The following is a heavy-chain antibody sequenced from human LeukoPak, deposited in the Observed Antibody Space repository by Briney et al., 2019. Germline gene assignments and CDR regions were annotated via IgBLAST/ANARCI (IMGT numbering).Heavy chain of an antibody. D-gene: IGHD6-13*01. Sequence: PGGSLRLSCAASGFTFSSYWMHWVRQAPGKGLVWVSRINCGGSSTSYADSVKSRFTISRDNAKNTLYLQMNSLRAEDTAVYYCARDTGYSSSWYSGIDAFDIWGQGTMVTVSS. CDR3: ARDTGYSSSWYSGIDAFDI. CDR2: INCGGSST. J-gene: IGHJ3*02. V-gene: IGHV3-74*01. CDR1: GFTFSSYW.